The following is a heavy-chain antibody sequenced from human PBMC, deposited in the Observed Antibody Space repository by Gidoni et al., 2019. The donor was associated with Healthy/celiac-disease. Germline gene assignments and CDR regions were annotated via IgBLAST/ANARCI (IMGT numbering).Heavy chain of an antibody. D-gene: IGHD6-6*01. CDR3: ARDFAARIAARIDY. V-gene: IGHV4-39*07. CDR1: GGSISSSSYY. J-gene: IGHJ4*02. Sequence: QLQLQESGPGLVKPSETLSLTCPVSGGSISSSSYYWGWIRQPPGKGLEWIGSIYYSGSTYYNPSLKSRVTISVDTSKNQFSLKLSSVTAADTAVYYCARDFAARIAARIDYWGQGTLVTVSS. CDR2: IYYSGST.